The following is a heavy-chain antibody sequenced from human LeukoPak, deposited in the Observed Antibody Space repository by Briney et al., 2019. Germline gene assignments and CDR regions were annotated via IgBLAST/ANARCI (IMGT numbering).Heavy chain of an antibody. CDR1: GFTFSSYA. CDR2: ISGSGGST. Sequence: PGGSLRLSCAASGFTFSSYAMSWVRQAPGKGLEWVSAISGSGGSTYYADSVKGRFTISRDNSKNTLYLQMNSLRAEDTAVYYCAKDKDSSGYYVYYFDYWGQGTLVTVSS. CDR3: AKDKDSSGYYVYYFDY. J-gene: IGHJ4*02. V-gene: IGHV3-23*01. D-gene: IGHD3-22*01.